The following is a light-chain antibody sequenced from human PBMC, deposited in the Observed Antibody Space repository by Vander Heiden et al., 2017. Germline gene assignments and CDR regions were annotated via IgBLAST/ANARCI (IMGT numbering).Light chain of an antibody. CDR3: QQSDSTPIT. J-gene: IGKJ4*01. Sequence: DIQMTQSPSSLSASVGDRVTITCRASQSISSYLNWYQQKPGKDPKLLIYAASSLQSGVPSRFSGSGSGTDFTLTISRLQPEDFATYYCQQSDSTPITFGGGTKVEIK. CDR2: AAS. CDR1: QSISSY. V-gene: IGKV1-39*01.